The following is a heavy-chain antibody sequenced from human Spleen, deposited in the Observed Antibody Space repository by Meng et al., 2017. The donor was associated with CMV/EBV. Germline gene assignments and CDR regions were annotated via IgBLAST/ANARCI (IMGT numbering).Heavy chain of an antibody. Sequence: SYYWSWSRQPPGKGLEWIGYIYYSGSTNYNPSLKSRVTISVDTSKNQFSLKLSSVTAADTAVYYCARGEDYDFWSGYYYSMEGGPLWYWGQGTLVTVSS. CDR1: SYY. CDR3: ARGEDYDFWSGYYYSMEGGPLWY. CDR2: IYYSGST. V-gene: IGHV4-59*01. D-gene: IGHD3-3*01. J-gene: IGHJ4*02.